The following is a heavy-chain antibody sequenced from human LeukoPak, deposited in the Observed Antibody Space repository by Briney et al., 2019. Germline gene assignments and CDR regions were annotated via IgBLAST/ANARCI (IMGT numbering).Heavy chain of an antibody. V-gene: IGHV3-23*01. Sequence: GGSLRLSCAASGFTFSSYGMSWVRQAPGKGLEWVSVISGSGGSTYYADSVKGRFTISRDNSKNTLYLQMNSLRADDTAVNYCAKDSKEVAGTRYFQHWGQGTLVTVSS. CDR3: AKDSKEVAGTRYFQH. D-gene: IGHD6-19*01. CDR1: GFTFSSYG. J-gene: IGHJ1*01. CDR2: ISGSGGST.